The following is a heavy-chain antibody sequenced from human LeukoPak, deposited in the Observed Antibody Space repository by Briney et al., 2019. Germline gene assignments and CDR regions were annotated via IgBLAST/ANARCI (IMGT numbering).Heavy chain of an antibody. V-gene: IGHV3-23*01. CDR2: ISGSGGST. D-gene: IGHD3-22*01. CDR1: GITLSNYG. J-gene: IGHJ4*02. Sequence: HTGGSLRLSCAVSGITLSNYGMSWVRQAPGKGLEWVAGISGSGGSTNHADSVKGRFAISRDNPKNTLFLQMNSLRAEDTAVYFCAKRGVVIRVILVGFHKEAYYFDSWGQGALVTVSS. CDR3: AKRGVVIRVILVGFHKEAYYFDS.